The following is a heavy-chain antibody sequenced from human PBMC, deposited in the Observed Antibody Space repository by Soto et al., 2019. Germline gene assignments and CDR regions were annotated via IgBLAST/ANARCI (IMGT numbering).Heavy chain of an antibody. V-gene: IGHV4-39*01. CDR2: IYYSGST. J-gene: IGHJ4*02. CDR1: GGSISSSSYY. D-gene: IGHD6-19*01. CDR3: ASGYSSGWSKYYFDY. Sequence: QLQLQESGPGLVKPSETLSLTCTVSGGSISSSSYYWGWIRQPPGKGLEWIGSIYYSGSTYYNPSLQSRVTISVDTSKNQFSLKLSSVTAADTAVYYCASGYSSGWSKYYFDYWGQGTLVTVSS.